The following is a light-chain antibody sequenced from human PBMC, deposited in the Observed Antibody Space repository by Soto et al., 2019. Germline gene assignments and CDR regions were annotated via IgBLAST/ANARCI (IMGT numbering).Light chain of an antibody. CDR1: SSNIGSNS. J-gene: IGLJ2*01. V-gene: IGLV1-44*01. CDR2: SNN. CDR3: AAWDDSLKGVV. Sequence: QSVLTQPPSASGTPGQRVTISCSGSSSNIGSNSVNWYQQLPGTAPKLLIYSNNQRPSGVPDRFSGSKSGTSASLAISGLQSEDEAAHYCAAWDDSLKGVVFGGGTKLTVL.